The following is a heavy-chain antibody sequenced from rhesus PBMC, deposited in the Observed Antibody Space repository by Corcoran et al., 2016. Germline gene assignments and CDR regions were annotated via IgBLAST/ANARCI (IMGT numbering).Heavy chain of an antibody. J-gene: IGHJ4*01. Sequence: QVQLQESGPGLVKPSETLSLTCAVSGGSFSSYWWSWIRQPPGKGLEWIGEINGNSGSTNYNPSLKSRVTISKDASKTQFSLKLSSVTAADTAVYYCARFGAAGLFDYWGQGVLVTVSS. D-gene: IGHD6-25*01. CDR1: GGSFSSYW. CDR3: ARFGAAGLFDY. CDR2: INGNSGST. V-gene: IGHV4-80*01.